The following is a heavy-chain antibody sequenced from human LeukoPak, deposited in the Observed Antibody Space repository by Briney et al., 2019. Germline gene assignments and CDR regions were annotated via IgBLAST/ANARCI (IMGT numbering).Heavy chain of an antibody. V-gene: IGHV3-21*01. Sequence: GGSLRLSCAASGFTFSSYAMSWVRQAPGKGLEWVSSISSSSSFIYYADSVKGRFTISRDNAKNSLYLQVNNLRAEDTAVYFCARDSSGSDHFDFWGQGTLVTVSS. CDR1: GFTFSSYA. J-gene: IGHJ4*02. D-gene: IGHD3-10*01. CDR2: ISSSSSFI. CDR3: ARDSSGSDHFDF.